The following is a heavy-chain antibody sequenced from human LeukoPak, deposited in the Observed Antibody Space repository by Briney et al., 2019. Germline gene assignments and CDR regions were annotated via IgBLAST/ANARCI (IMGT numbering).Heavy chain of an antibody. J-gene: IGHJ3*02. V-gene: IGHV1-18*01. D-gene: IGHD3-9*01. CDR2: IRAYNGNT. CDR3: ASWGYDILTGPYAFDI. CDR1: GYTFTSYG. Sequence: GASVKVSCKASGYTFTSYGISWVRQAPGQGREWMGWIRAYNGNTNYAQKLQGRVTMTTDTSTSTAYMELRSLRSDDTAVYYCASWGYDILTGPYAFDIWGQGTMVTVSS.